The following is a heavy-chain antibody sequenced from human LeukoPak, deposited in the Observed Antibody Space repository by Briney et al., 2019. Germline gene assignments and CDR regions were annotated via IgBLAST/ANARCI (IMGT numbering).Heavy chain of an antibody. Sequence: ASVKVSCKASGYTFTSYGISWVRQAPGQGLEWMGWISAYNGNTNYAQKLQGRVTMTTDTSTSTAYMELRSLRSGDTAVYYCAREFGYYDSSGYWGYFDYWGQGTLVTVSS. CDR3: AREFGYYDSSGYWGYFDY. D-gene: IGHD3-22*01. CDR1: GYTFTSYG. V-gene: IGHV1-18*01. CDR2: ISAYNGNT. J-gene: IGHJ4*02.